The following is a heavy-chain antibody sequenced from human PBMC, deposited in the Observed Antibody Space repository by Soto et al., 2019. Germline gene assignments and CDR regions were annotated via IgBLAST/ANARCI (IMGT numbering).Heavy chain of an antibody. CDR2: SNAGNGNT. D-gene: IGHD3-10*01. J-gene: IGHJ3*02. CDR1: GYTFTSYA. Sequence: ASVKVSCKASGYTFTSYAMHWVRQAPGQRLEWMGWSNAGNGNTKYSQEFQGRVTITRDTSASTAYMELSSLRSEDMAVYYCAREGASMVRGVGGSAFDIWCQGTILTV. CDR3: AREGASMVRGVGGSAFDI. V-gene: IGHV1-3*02.